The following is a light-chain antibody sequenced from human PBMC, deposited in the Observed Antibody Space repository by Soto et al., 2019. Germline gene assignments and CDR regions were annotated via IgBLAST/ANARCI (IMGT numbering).Light chain of an antibody. J-gene: IGLJ2*01. CDR3: AAWDDSLSGKV. CDR2: RNN. CDR1: SSNIGSNY. Sequence: QSVLTQPPSASGTPGQRVNISCSGSSSNIGSNYVYWYQQLPGTAPKLLIYRNNQRPSGVPDRFSGSKSGTSASLAISGLRSEDEADYYCAAWDDSLSGKVFGGRTKVTVL. V-gene: IGLV1-47*01.